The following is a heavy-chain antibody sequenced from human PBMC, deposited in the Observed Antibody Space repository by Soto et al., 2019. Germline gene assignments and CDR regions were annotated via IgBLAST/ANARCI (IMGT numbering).Heavy chain of an antibody. Sequence: QLQLVQSGAEVKKTGSSVTVSCKALGNTFTYRYLHWVRQAPGQALEWMGWITPFNGDVHYAQKFQERVTITRDRSINTAYMRMSSLRSEDTAMYYCASGGAGSRPFTWELPDHWGQGTLVTVSS. J-gene: IGHJ4*02. V-gene: IGHV1-45*02. CDR3: ASGGAGSRPFTWELPDH. CDR1: GNTFTYRY. CDR2: ITPFNGDV. D-gene: IGHD1-26*01.